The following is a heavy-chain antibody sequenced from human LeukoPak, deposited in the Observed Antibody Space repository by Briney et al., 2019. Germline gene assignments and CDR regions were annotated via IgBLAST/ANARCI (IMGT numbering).Heavy chain of an antibody. Sequence: SETLSLTCTVSGGPISSSSYYWGWIRQPPGKGLEWIGSIYYSGSTNYNPSLKSRVTISVDTSKNQFSLKLSSVTAADTAVYYCARVMGYYDSSGYYSDYYYYMDVWGKGTTVTISS. CDR3: ARVMGYYDSSGYYSDYYYYMDV. J-gene: IGHJ6*03. CDR1: GGPISSSSYY. D-gene: IGHD3-22*01. CDR2: IYYSGST. V-gene: IGHV4-39*07.